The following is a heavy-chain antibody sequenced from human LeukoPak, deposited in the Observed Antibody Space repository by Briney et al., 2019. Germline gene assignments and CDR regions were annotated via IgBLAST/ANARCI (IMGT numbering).Heavy chain of an antibody. CDR1: GFTVSSNY. V-gene: IGHV3-66*01. CDR2: LYSGSST. Sequence: PGGSLRLSCAASGFTVSSNYMSWVRQAPGKGLEWVSVLYSGSSTYYADSVKGRFTISRDNSRNTLYLQMSSLRAEDTAVYYCARAPPGYCSGGSCSRPLDLWGQGTLVTVSS. CDR3: ARAPPGYCSGGSCSRPLDL. D-gene: IGHD2-15*01. J-gene: IGHJ5*02.